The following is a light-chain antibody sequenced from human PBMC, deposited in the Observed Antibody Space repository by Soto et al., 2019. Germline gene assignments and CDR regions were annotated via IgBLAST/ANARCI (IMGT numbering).Light chain of an antibody. CDR3: QQRGTSIT. J-gene: IGKJ5*01. CDR1: QTVNTY. CDR2: DAS. Sequence: IVLTQSPATLSLWPGETAVLSCRASQTVNTYLSWYQQRPGQAPRLLIYDASKRVPGIPARFSGSGSGTDFTLTISSLEPEDFALSYCQQRGTSITFGQGTRLEIE. V-gene: IGKV3-11*01.